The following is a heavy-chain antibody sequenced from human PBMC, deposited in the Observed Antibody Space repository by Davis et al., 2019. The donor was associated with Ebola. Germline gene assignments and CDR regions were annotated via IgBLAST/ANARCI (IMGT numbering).Heavy chain of an antibody. D-gene: IGHD3-10*01. CDR1: GFTFSSYG. J-gene: IGHJ4*02. V-gene: IGHV3-21*01. CDR3: ARDPYYYGSGSFDY. Sequence: PGGSLRLSCAASGFTFSSYGMHWVRQAPGKGLEWVSSISSSSSYIYYADSVKGRFTISRDNAKNSLYLQMNSLRAEDTAVYYCARDPYYYGSGSFDYWGQGTLVTVSS. CDR2: ISSSSSYI.